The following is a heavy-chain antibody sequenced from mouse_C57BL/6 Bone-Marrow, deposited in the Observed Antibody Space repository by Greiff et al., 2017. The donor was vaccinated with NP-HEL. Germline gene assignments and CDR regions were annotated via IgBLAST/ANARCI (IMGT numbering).Heavy chain of an antibody. V-gene: IGHV1-15*01. CDR2: IDPETGGT. CDR1: GYTFTDYE. CDR3: TRFRAYYSPWFAY. D-gene: IGHD2-12*01. Sequence: QVQLKESGAELVRPGASVTLSCKASGYTFTDYEMHWVKQTPVHGLEWIGAIDPETGGTAYNQKFKGKAILTADKSSSTAYMELRSLTSEDSAVYYCTRFRAYYSPWFAYWGQGTLVTVSA. J-gene: IGHJ3*01.